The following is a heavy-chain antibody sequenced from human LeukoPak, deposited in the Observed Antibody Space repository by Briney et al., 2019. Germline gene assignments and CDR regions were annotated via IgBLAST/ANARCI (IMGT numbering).Heavy chain of an antibody. D-gene: IGHD6-19*01. V-gene: IGHV3-30-3*01. CDR2: VSYDGSIK. J-gene: IGHJ4*02. Sequence: GGSLRLSCAASGSTFSSYALHWVRQPPNKGLEWVAIVSYDGSIKYYADSVKGRFTISRDNSKNTLYLQMNSLRAEDTAVYYCARDHYSSGPYYFDYWGQGTLVTVSS. CDR1: GSTFSSYA. CDR3: ARDHYSSGPYYFDY.